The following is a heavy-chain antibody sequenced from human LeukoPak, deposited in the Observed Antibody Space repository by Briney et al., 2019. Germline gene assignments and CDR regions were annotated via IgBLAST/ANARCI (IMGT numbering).Heavy chain of an antibody. CDR3: TRRGYCSSTSCGDMDV. D-gene: IGHD2-2*01. Sequence: PGGSLRLSCTASGFTFGDCAMSWVRQAPGKGLEWVGFIRSKAYGGTTEYAASVKGRFTISRDDSKSIAYLQMNSLKTEDTAVYYCTRRGYCSSTSCGDMDVWGKGTTVTVSS. V-gene: IGHV3-49*04. CDR2: IRSKAYGGTT. J-gene: IGHJ6*03. CDR1: GFTFGDCA.